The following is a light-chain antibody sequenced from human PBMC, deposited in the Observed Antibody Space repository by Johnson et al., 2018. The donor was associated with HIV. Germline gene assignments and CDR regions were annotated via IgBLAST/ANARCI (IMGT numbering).Light chain of an antibody. CDR3: GTWDNSLSKGGV. V-gene: IGLV1-51*01. Sequence: QSVLTQPPSVSVAPGQKVTISCSGSSSNIGNNYVSWYQQLPGTAPKLLIYDNNKRPSGIPDRFSGSKSGTSATLGITGLQTGDEANYYCGTWDNSLSKGGVFGTGTKVTVL. CDR1: SSNIGNNY. CDR2: DNN. J-gene: IGLJ1*01.